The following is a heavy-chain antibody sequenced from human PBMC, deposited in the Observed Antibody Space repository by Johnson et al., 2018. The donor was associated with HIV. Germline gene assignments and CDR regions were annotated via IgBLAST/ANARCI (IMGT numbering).Heavy chain of an antibody. Sequence: VQLVESGGGLVQPGGSLRLSCAVSGFTFSSYWMHWVRQAPGKGLVWVSRINSDGSSTRYADSVKGRFPISRDNAKNTLYLQMNILRAEATAVYYCAKVGAFTFGGVIVLPSVAFDIWGQGTMVTVSS. J-gene: IGHJ3*02. CDR1: GFTFSSYW. CDR3: AKVGAFTFGGVIVLPSVAFDI. D-gene: IGHD3-16*02. V-gene: IGHV3-74*01. CDR2: INSDGSST.